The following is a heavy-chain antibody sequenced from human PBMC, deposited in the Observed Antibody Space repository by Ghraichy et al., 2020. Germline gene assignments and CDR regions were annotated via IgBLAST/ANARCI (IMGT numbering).Heavy chain of an antibody. V-gene: IGHV6-1*01. J-gene: IGHJ4*02. CDR3: ARDVLLMYKPWHWRLDY. D-gene: IGHD6-19*01. CDR2: TYSRSQWQT. CDR1: GDSVSTNSAA. Sequence: SQTLSLTCAISGDSVSTNSAAWTWIRQSPSRGLEWLGRTYSRSQWQTDYAPSVRSRLTINADTSKNQFSLQLNSVTPEDTAVYYCARDVLLMYKPWHWRLDYWGPGTLVTVSS.